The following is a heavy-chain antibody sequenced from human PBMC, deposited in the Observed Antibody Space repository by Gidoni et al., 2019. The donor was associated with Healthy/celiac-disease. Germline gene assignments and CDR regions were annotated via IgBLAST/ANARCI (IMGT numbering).Heavy chain of an antibody. J-gene: IGHJ2*01. CDR2: ISYDGSNK. CDR3: ARGANIVATILYWYFDL. Sequence: LSFAASGFTFSSYAMHWVRQAPGKGLEWVAVISYDGSNKYYADSVKARFTISRDNSKNTLYLQMNSLRAEETAVYYCARGANIVATILYWYFDLWGRGTLVTVSS. D-gene: IGHD5-12*01. V-gene: IGHV3-30-3*01. CDR1: GFTFSSYA.